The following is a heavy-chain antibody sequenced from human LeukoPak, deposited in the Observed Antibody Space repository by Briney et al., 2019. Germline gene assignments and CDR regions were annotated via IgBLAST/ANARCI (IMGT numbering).Heavy chain of an antibody. CDR1: GFTVSSNY. CDR2: IYSGGST. D-gene: IGHD1-26*01. CDR3: AKASVGIHYFDY. V-gene: IGHV3-66*01. Sequence: GGSLRLSCAASGFTVSSNYMSWVRQAPGKGLEWVSVIYSGGSTYYADSVKGRFTISRDNSKNTLYLQMNSLRAEDTAVYYCAKASVGIHYFDYWGQGTLVTVSS. J-gene: IGHJ4*02.